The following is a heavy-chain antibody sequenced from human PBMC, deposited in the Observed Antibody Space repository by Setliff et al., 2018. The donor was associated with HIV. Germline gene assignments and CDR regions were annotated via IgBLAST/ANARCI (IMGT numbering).Heavy chain of an antibody. CDR3: ARVPVGSGSVDY. Sequence: PSETLSLTCTVSGGSISSPYWSWIRQPPGKGLEWIGYIHYSGSTNYNPSPKTRVTISLDTSRNQFSLNLSSVIAADTAVYYCARVPVGSGSVDYWGQGTLVTVSS. D-gene: IGHD3-10*01. V-gene: IGHV4-59*11. J-gene: IGHJ4*02. CDR1: GGSISSPY. CDR2: IHYSGST.